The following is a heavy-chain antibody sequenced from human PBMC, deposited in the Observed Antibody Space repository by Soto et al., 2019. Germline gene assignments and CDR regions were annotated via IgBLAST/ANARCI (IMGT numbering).Heavy chain of an antibody. Sequence: QVQLQESGPGLVKPSETLSLTCSVSGGSTSDSYWSWIRQPPGKGLEWIAYIHHSGSIYYNPSLKSLATISIDTSTNHFSLHLASVTGADTAVYYCARGYDWFDPWGQGTLVTVSS. CDR3: ARGYDWFDP. V-gene: IGHV4-59*01. CDR1: GGSTSDSY. CDR2: IHHSGSI. J-gene: IGHJ5*01. D-gene: IGHD1-1*01.